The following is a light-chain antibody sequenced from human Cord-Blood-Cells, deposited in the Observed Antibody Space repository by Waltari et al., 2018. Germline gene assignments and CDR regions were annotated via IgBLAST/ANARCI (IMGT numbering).Light chain of an antibody. CDR2: EVS. CDR3: SSYTSSSTLV. V-gene: IGLV2-14*01. CDR1: SSYVGGYNY. Sequence: QSALTQPASVSGSPGQSITISCTGTSSYVGGYNYVSWYQPHPGKAPKLMIYEVSNRPSGVSNRFSGSKSGNTASLTISGLQAEDEADYYCSSYTSSSTLVFGGGTKLTVL. J-gene: IGLJ3*02.